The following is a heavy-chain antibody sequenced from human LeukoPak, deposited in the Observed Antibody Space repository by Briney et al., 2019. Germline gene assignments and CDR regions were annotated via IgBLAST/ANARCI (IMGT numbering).Heavy chain of an antibody. CDR1: AYTFTSHG. D-gene: IGHD1-26*01. CDR3: ARGSIVGATFDYFDY. V-gene: IGHV1-18*01. Sequence: ASVKVSCKASAYTFTSHGISWVRQAPGQGLEWMGWISAYNGNTNYAQKFQGRVTMTRDTSISTAYMELSRLRSDDTAVYYCARGSIVGATFDYFDYWGQGTLVTVSS. J-gene: IGHJ4*02. CDR2: ISAYNGNT.